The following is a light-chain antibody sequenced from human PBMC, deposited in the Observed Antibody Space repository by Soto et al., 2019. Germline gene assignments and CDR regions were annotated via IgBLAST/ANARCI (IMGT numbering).Light chain of an antibody. CDR3: QQYGSSPYT. Sequence: EIVLTQSPGTLSLSPGERATLSCRASRSISSNYVAWYQQKPGQAPRLLMFGLSNRAAGIPDRFSGSGSGTDFTLTISRLEPEDFAVFYCQQYGSSPYTFGQGTKLEIK. J-gene: IGKJ2*01. CDR2: GLS. V-gene: IGKV3-20*01. CDR1: RSISSNY.